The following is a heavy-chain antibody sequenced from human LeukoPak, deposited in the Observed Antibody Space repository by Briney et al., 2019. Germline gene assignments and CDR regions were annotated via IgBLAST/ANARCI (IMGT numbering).Heavy chain of an antibody. CDR2: IRYDGNNK. V-gene: IGHV3-30*02. CDR3: ARTDNPDY. CDR1: GFTFSSTG. Sequence: PGGSLRLSCTASGFTFSSTGMHWVRQAQGKGLEWVSYIRYDGNNKYYGDSVKGRLTVSRDNSKNTLYLQMNSLRVEDTAVYYCARTDNPDYWGQGTLVTVSS. J-gene: IGHJ4*02. D-gene: IGHD1-14*01.